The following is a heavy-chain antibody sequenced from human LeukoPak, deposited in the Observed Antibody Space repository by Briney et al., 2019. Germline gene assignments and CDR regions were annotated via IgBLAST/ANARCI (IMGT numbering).Heavy chain of an antibody. CDR1: GGSISSYY. Sequence: SETLSLTCTVSGGSISSYYWSWVRQPPGKGLEWIGYIYYSGSTNYNPSLKSRVTISVDTSKNQFSLKLSSVTAADTAVYYCARLQRGYWGQGTLVTISS. J-gene: IGHJ4*02. CDR2: IYYSGST. CDR3: ARLQRGY. V-gene: IGHV4-59*08. D-gene: IGHD1-1*01.